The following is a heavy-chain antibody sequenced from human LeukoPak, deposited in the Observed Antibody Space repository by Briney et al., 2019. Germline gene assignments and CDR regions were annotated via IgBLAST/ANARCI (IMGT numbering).Heavy chain of an antibody. V-gene: IGHV3-30*02. Sequence: GGSLRLSCAASGFTFSTYGMHWVRQAPGKGLDWAAFIRYDGSNKYYADSVKGRFTISRDNSKNTLYLQMNSLRAEDTAVYYCAKFGAPYYYDSSGENYFNYWGQGTLVTVSS. CDR2: IRYDGSNK. CDR1: GFTFSTYG. J-gene: IGHJ4*02. D-gene: IGHD3-22*01. CDR3: AKFGAPYYYDSSGENYFNY.